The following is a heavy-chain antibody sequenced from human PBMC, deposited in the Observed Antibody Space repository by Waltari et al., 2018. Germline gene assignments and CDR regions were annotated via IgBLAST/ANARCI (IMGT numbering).Heavy chain of an antibody. D-gene: IGHD3-22*01. CDR2: IYHSGST. CDR3: ARGPWLYYYDSSGHPDY. Sequence: VSGYSISSGYYWGWIRQPPGKGLEWIGSIYHSGSTYYNPSLKSRVTISVDTSKNQFSLKLSSVTAADTAVYYCARGPWLYYYDSSGHPDYWGQGTLVTVSS. CDR1: GYSISSGYY. J-gene: IGHJ4*02. V-gene: IGHV4-38-2*02.